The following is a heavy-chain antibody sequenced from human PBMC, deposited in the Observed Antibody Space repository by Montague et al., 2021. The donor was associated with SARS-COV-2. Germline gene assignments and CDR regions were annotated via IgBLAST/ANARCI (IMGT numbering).Heavy chain of an antibody. D-gene: IGHD3-16*01. J-gene: IGHJ4*02. Sequence: TLSLTCTVSGASISSGGYYWSWIRQPPGKGLEWIGYIFHSGTTYYSPSLESRVTMSVDTPENQFSLKLASVTAADTAVYYCASFMIQAVPNYWGQGTLVTVSS. CDR1: GASISSGGYY. V-gene: IGHV4-31*03. CDR2: IFHSGTT. CDR3: ASFMIQAVPNY.